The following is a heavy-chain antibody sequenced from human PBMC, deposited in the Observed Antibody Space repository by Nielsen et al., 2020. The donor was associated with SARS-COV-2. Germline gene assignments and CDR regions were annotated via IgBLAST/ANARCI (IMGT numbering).Heavy chain of an antibody. J-gene: IGHJ4*02. CDR3: AREGAVAGFDY. CDR1: GFTVSSSY. V-gene: IGHV3-66*01. CDR2: IYSGGST. D-gene: IGHD6-19*01. Sequence: GESLKISCAASGFTVSSSYMSWVRQAPGKGLEWVSLIYSGGSTYYADSVKGRFTISRDNSKNTLYLQMNSLRAEDTAVYYCAREGAVAGFDYWGQGTLVTVSS.